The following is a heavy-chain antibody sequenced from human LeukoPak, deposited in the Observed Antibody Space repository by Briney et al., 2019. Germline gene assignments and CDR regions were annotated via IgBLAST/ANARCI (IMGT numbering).Heavy chain of an antibody. CDR2: IYYDGSNK. CDR1: GFTFSSYG. CDR3: ARGGKVHYYDSSGYYHGFDI. Sequence: GGSLRLSCAASGFTFSSYGMHWVRQAPGKGLEWVAIIYYDGSNKYYADSVKGRFTISRDNSKNTLYLQMYSLRAEDTAVYYCARGGKVHYYDSSGYYHGFDIWGQGTMVTVSS. V-gene: IGHV3-33*01. J-gene: IGHJ3*02. D-gene: IGHD3-22*01.